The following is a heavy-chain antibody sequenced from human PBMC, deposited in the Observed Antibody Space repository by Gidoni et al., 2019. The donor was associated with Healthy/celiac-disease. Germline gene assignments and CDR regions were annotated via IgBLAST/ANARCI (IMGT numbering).Heavy chain of an antibody. CDR2: IYYSGST. CDR1: GGSISSSSYY. J-gene: IGHJ4*02. V-gene: IGHV4-39*01. Sequence: QLQLQESGQGLVKPSATLSLTCPVSGGSISSSSYYWGWIRQPPGKGLEWIGSIYYSGSTYDNPSLKSRVTISEDTSKNQFSLKLSSVTAADTAVYYCASDQHYYGSARNYWGQGTLVTVSS. CDR3: ASDQHYYGSARNY. D-gene: IGHD3-10*01.